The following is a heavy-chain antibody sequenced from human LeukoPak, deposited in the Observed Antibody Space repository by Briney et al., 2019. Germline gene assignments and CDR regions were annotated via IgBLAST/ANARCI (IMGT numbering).Heavy chain of an antibody. V-gene: IGHV3-74*03. D-gene: IGHD4-17*01. J-gene: IGHJ4*02. CDR3: ARASTTVPNLLDY. CDR1: GFTFSTYW. CDR2: INGDGTSK. Sequence: PGGSLRLSCAASGFTFSTYWMHWVRQAPGKGLLWVSRINGDGTSKKYADSVKGRFTISRDNARHTLYLQMNSLRAEDTAVYYCARASTTVPNLLDYWGQGTLVTVSS.